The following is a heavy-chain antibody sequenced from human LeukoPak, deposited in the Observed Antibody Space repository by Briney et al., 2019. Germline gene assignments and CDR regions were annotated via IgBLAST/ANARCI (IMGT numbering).Heavy chain of an antibody. CDR1: GGSISTYY. Sequence: SETLSLTCTVYGGSISTYYWNWIRQSPGKGLEWIGYIYFSGSTNYNPSLQSRVTISVDTSKDQFSLKLSSVTAADTAMYYCAILKTRGSYYFYDYWGQGTLVTVSS. D-gene: IGHD2-15*01. V-gene: IGHV4-59*08. CDR2: IYFSGST. J-gene: IGHJ4*02. CDR3: AILKTRGSYYFYDY.